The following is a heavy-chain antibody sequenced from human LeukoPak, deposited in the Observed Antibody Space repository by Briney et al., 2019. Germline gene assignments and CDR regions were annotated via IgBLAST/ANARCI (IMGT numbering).Heavy chain of an antibody. D-gene: IGHD5-12*01. CDR2: ISSSSSYI. CDR3: ARDEVATISDY. V-gene: IGHV3-21*01. CDR1: GFIVSSNY. J-gene: IGHJ4*02. Sequence: GGSLRLSCAASGFIVSSNYMSWVRQAPGKGLEWVSSISSSSSYIYYADSLKGRFTISRDNAKNSVYLQMNSLRAEDTAVYYCARDEVATISDYWGQGTLVTVSS.